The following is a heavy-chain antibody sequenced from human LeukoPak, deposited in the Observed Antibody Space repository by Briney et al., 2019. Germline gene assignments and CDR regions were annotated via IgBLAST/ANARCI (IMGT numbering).Heavy chain of an antibody. CDR3: AREIWFGESDAFDI. CDR2: IYSSGST. CDR1: GASISSGSNY. J-gene: IGHJ3*02. V-gene: IGHV4-39*07. Sequence: SETLSLTCSVSGASISSGSNYWGWIRQPPGKTLEWIGSIYSSGSTYYNPSLKSRVIIIIDTPKNHFSLKLSSVTAADTAVYYCAREIWFGESDAFDIWGQGTMVTVSS. D-gene: IGHD3-10*01.